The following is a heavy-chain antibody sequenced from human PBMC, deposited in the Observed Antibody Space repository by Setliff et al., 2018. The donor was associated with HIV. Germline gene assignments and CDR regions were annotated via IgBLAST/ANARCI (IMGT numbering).Heavy chain of an antibody. D-gene: IGHD5-18*01. CDR3: AREWRTAMVKYYFDY. CDR1: GGTFSTYA. J-gene: IGHJ4*02. V-gene: IGHV1-46*01. Sequence: ASVKVSCKASGGTFSTYAISWVRQAPGQGLEWMGIINPSGGSTNYAQNFQGRVTVTTDTSTSTVYMELRSPRSDDTAVYYCAREWRTAMVKYYFDYWGQGTLVTVSS. CDR2: INPSGGST.